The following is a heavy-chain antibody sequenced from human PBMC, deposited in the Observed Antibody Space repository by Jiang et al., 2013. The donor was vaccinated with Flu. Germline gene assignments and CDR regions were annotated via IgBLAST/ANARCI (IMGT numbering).Heavy chain of an antibody. CDR2: IDWDADK. V-gene: IGHV2-70*01. J-gene: IGHJ3*02. Sequence: KPTQTLTLTCTFSGFSLSTSGMCVSWIRQPPGKALEWLALIDWDADKYYSTSLKSRLTISEDTSKNQVVLTMTNMDPVDTATYYCARAPYGDYASYDAFDIWGQGTMVTVSS. CDR1: GFSLSTSGMC. D-gene: IGHD4-17*01. CDR3: ARAPYGDYASYDAFDI.